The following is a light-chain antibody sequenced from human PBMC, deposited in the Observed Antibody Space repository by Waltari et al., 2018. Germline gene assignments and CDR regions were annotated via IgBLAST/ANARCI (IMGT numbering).Light chain of an antibody. CDR3: ATWDARLTAVV. CDR1: NSDVGYST. CDR2: SNE. Sequence: QSVLIQSPPVSRAPGQRVHISCSGRNSDVGYSTVNWYQKVPGAAPRLLIYSNEPRPSGVPDRFSASKSGTSASLAISGLQSEDEADYYCATWDARLTAVVFGGGTKVTVL. V-gene: IGLV1-44*01. J-gene: IGLJ2*01.